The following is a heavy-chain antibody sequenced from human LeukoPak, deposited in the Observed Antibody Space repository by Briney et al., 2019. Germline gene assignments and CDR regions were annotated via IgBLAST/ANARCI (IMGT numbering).Heavy chain of an antibody. Sequence: GGSLRLSCAASGFTFSSYEMNWVRQAPGKGLELVSDISSTSGTMYYADSVKSRFTISRDNAKNSLYLQMNSLRDEDTAVYYCARVYSGSYYVFDSWGQGTLVTVSS. J-gene: IGHJ4*02. D-gene: IGHD1-26*01. CDR3: ARVYSGSYYVFDS. CDR1: GFTFSSYE. CDR2: ISSTSGTM. V-gene: IGHV3-48*02.